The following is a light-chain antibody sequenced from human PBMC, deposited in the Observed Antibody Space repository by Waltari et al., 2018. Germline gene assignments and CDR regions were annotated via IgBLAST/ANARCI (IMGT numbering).Light chain of an antibody. CDR1: GLRISY. J-gene: IGLJ2*01. CDR3: NSRDSSGDQPVI. V-gene: IGLV3-19*01. CDR2: GKD. Sequence: SSELTQDPAVSVALGQTVRITCQGDGLRISYASWYQQRPGQAPILVIEGKDNRPSGIPDRFSGSSAGNTAALTITGAQAEDEADYYCNSRDSSGDQPVIFGGGTKLTVL.